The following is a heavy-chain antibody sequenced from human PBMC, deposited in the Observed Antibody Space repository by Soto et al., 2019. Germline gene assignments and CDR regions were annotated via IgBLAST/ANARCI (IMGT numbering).Heavy chain of an antibody. V-gene: IGHV1-3*01. D-gene: IGHD3-10*01. J-gene: IGHJ5*02. Sequence: ASVKVSCKASGYTFTSYAMHWVRQAPGQRLEWMGWINAGNGNTKYSQKFQGRVTITRDTSASTAYMELSSLRSEDTAVYYCASSPRMVRGGNWFDPWGQGTLVTVSS. CDR3: ASSPRMVRGGNWFDP. CDR1: GYTFTSYA. CDR2: INAGNGNT.